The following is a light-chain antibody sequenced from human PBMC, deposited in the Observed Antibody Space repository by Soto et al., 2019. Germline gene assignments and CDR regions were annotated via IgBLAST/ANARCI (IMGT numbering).Light chain of an antibody. CDR1: SRDVGGNKY. Sequence: QSVLTQPASLSGSPGQSITISCPGSSRDVGGNKYVSWYQQYPGKAPKLMICDVSNRPSGVSNRFSGSKSGNAASLTISGLQAEDEADYYCSAFTGTTYVFGTGTKVTVL. J-gene: IGLJ1*01. V-gene: IGLV2-14*01. CDR3: SAFTGTTYV. CDR2: DVS.